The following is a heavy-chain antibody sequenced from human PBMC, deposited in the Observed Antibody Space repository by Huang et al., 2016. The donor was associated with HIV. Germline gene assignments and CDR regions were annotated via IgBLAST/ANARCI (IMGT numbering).Heavy chain of an antibody. CDR1: GFPFSAYG. V-gene: IGHV3-30*02. J-gene: IGHJ3*01. D-gene: IGHD6-13*01. Sequence: QVRLVESGGGVVQPGASLTLSCSASGFPFSAYGMDWVRQAPGKGLEWVSFIRDDGNTDYLIGSLKGRFTISRDNSNNTLYLRMNSLRPEDTAVYYCVKERGSSRARSSFDFWGQGTSVIVSS. CDR3: VKERGSSRARSSFDF. CDR2: IRDDGNTD.